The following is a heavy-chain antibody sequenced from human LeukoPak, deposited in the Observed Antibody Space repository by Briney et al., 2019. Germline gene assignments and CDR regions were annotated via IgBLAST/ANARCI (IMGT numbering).Heavy chain of an antibody. CDR3: ARIPLGYSGAYYFDY. J-gene: IGHJ4*02. CDR2: ISSSGSV. D-gene: IGHD5-12*01. CDR1: RGSISGSIRSHY. V-gene: IGHV4-4*09. Sequence: SETLSLTCTVSRGSISGSIRSHYWSWLRQPPGKGLEWIGYISSSGSVNDNPSLRSRVTISVDTSKNQFFLNLSSVSAADTAVYYCARIPLGYSGAYYFDYWGQGTLVTVSP.